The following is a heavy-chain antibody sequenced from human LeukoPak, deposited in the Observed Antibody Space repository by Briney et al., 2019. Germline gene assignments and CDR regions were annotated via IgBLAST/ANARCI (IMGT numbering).Heavy chain of an antibody. CDR1: GYTFTDYY. Sequence: SVKVSCKASGYTFTDYYMHWVRQAPGQGLEWMGWINPHSGGTDHAQKFQGRVTMTRDTSISTAYMELSRLRSDDTAVYYCARDMDSGPDFFDYWGLGTLVTVSS. D-gene: IGHD1-26*01. V-gene: IGHV1-2*02. CDR3: ARDMDSGPDFFDY. CDR2: INPHSGGT. J-gene: IGHJ4*02.